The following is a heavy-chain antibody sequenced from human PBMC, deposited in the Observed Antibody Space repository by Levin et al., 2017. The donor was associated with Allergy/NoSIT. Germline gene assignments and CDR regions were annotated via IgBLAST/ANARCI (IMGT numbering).Heavy chain of an antibody. CDR3: SRGGPPNYDYNWGSYGDEYFDY. Sequence: GESLKISCTGSGFTFGDYAMSWVRQAPGKGLEWVGFIRNKAHGGTTEYAASVKGRLTISRDDSKSIPYLQMNSLNTEDTAVYFCSRGGPPNYDYNWGSYGDEYFDYWGQGTLVTVSS. D-gene: IGHD3-16*01. CDR1: GFTFGDYA. V-gene: IGHV3-49*04. J-gene: IGHJ4*02. CDR2: IRNKAHGGTT.